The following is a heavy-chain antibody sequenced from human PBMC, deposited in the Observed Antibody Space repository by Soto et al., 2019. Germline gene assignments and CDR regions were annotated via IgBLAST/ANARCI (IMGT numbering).Heavy chain of an antibody. Sequence: ESGGGVVQPGRSLRLSCAASGFTFSSYGMHWVRQAPGKGLEWVAVIWYDGSNKYYADSVKGRFTISRDNSKNTLYLQMNSLRAEDTAVYYCARALTYYDFWSGQDYWGQGTLVTVSS. D-gene: IGHD3-3*01. V-gene: IGHV3-33*01. J-gene: IGHJ4*02. CDR3: ARALTYYDFWSGQDY. CDR1: GFTFSSYG. CDR2: IWYDGSNK.